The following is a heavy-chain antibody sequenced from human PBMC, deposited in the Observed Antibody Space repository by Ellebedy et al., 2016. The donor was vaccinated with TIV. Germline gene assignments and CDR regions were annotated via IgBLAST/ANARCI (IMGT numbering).Heavy chain of an antibody. J-gene: IGHJ4*02. CDR1: GFTFRNFG. Sequence: GESLKISCAASGFTFRNFGMHWVRQAPGKGLDWVAVIWYDGSNKYYADSVTGRFTISRDNSKNTLYLQMNSLRSDDTAVYYCARDPGGSYPLDYWGQGTLVTVSS. V-gene: IGHV3-33*01. CDR3: ARDPGGSYPLDY. D-gene: IGHD1-26*01. CDR2: IWYDGSNK.